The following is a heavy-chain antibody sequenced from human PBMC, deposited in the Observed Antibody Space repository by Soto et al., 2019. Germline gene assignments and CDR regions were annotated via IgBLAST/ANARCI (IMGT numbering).Heavy chain of an antibody. CDR2: IIPIFGTA. Sequence: QVQLVQSGAEVKKPGSSVKGSCKASGGTFSSYAISWVRQAPGQGLEWMGGIIPIFGTANYAQKFQGRVTITADESTSTAYMELSSLRSEDTAVYYGAIAAKGYSYGYPVCAFDIWGQGTMVTVSS. D-gene: IGHD5-18*01. CDR3: AIAAKGYSYGYPVCAFDI. CDR1: GGTFSSYA. J-gene: IGHJ3*02. V-gene: IGHV1-69*01.